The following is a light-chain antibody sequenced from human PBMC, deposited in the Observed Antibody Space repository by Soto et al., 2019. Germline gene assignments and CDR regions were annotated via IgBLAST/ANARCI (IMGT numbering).Light chain of an antibody. J-gene: IGKJ1*01. Sequence: AIRMTQSPSSLSASTGDRVTITCRASQGISSYLAWYQQKPGKAPKLLIYAASTLQSGVPSRFSGSGSGLDVTLTISCLQSEDCAPYCCQQYYSYPRTVGQGTKVEIK. CDR3: QQYYSYPRT. CDR1: QGISSY. V-gene: IGKV1-8*01. CDR2: AAS.